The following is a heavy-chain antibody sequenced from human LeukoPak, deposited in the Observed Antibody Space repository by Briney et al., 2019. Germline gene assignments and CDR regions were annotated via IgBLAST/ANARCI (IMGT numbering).Heavy chain of an antibody. V-gene: IGHV3-7*01. CDR1: GFTFSSYW. CDR3: ARDIVVVPAAHYFDY. Sequence: GGSLRLSCAASGFTFSSYWMSWVRQAPGKGLEWVANIKQDGSEKYHVDSVKGRFTIFRDNAKNSLYLQMNTLRAEDTAVYYCARDIVVVPAAHYFDYWGQGTLVTVSS. CDR2: IKQDGSEK. J-gene: IGHJ4*02. D-gene: IGHD2-2*01.